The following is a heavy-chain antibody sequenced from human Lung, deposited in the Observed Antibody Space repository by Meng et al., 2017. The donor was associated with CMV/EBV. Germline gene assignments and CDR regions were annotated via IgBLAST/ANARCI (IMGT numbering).Heavy chain of an antibody. Sequence: XVSXXGSGYSFTSYWIGWVRQMPGKGLEWMGIIYPGDSDTRYSPSFQGQVTISADKSISTAYLQWSSLKASDTAMYYCARHGGSTIYYYYGRAVWGPETXLTVSS. CDR2: IYPGDSDT. CDR1: GYSFTSYW. CDR3: ARHGGSTIYYYYGRAV. V-gene: IGHV5-51*01. D-gene: IGHD2-15*01. J-gene: IGHJ6*02.